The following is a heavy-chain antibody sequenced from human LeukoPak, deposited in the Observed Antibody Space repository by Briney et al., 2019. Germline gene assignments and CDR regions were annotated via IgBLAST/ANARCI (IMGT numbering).Heavy chain of an antibody. Sequence: GGSLRLSCAASGFTFNSYAMHWVRQAPGKGLEWVAVISYDGSNKYYADSVKGRFTISRDNSKNTLYLQMNSLRAEDTAVYYCARDRHIAAAGYYFDYWGQGTLVTVSS. D-gene: IGHD6-25*01. V-gene: IGHV3-30-3*01. J-gene: IGHJ4*02. CDR2: ISYDGSNK. CDR1: GFTFNSYA. CDR3: ARDRHIAAAGYYFDY.